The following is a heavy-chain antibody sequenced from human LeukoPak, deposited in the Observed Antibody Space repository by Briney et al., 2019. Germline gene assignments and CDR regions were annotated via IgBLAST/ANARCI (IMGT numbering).Heavy chain of an antibody. V-gene: IGHV3-30*02. J-gene: IGHJ5*02. D-gene: IGHD1-26*01. CDR3: AKPDGGSYQPPDR. CDR2: IRYDGSNK. CDR1: GFTFSSYG. Sequence: PGRSLRLSCAASGFTFSSYGMHWVRQAPGKGLEWVAFIRYDGSNKYYADSVKGRFTISRDNSKNTLYLQMNSLRAEDTAVYYCAKPDGGSYQPPDRWGQGTLVTVSS.